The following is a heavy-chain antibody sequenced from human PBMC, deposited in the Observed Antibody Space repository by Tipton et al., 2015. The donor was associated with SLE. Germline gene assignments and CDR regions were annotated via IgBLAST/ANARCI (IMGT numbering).Heavy chain of an antibody. CDR1: GGSISSYY. V-gene: IGHV4-59*01. Sequence: LRLSCIVSGGSISSYYWTWIRQPPGKGLEWIGYIYYSGSTNCNPSLKSRVTISVDTSKNQFSLKLSSVTAADTAVYYCARDLRSGGYYYYYYMDVWGKGTTVTVSS. CDR2: IYYSGST. CDR3: ARDLRSGGYYYYYYMDV. D-gene: IGHD1-14*01. J-gene: IGHJ6*03.